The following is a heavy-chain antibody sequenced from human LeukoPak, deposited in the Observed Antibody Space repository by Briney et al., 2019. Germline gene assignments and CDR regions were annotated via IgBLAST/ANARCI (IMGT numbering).Heavy chain of an antibody. CDR1: GYTFPTYG. J-gene: IGHJ4*02. V-gene: IGHV1-18*01. CDR3: ARDRCSGGYCYHIVDY. CDR2: ISGYNGDT. D-gene: IGHD3-22*01. Sequence: GASVKVSCKASGYTFPTYGITWVRQAPGQGFEWMGWISGYNGDTNYGQKFQGRVTMTTDTSTSTAYMELRSLRSDDTAVYYCARDRCSGGYCYHIVDYWGQGTRVTVSS.